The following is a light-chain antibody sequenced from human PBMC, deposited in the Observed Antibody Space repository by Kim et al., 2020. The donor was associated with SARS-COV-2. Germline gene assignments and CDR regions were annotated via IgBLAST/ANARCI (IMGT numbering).Light chain of an antibody. V-gene: IGLV2-11*01. J-gene: IGLJ2*01. CDR3: CSYAGSVV. CDR2: DVT. Sequence: SPGQSVTITCTGTISDVGIYIYVSWYQQHPGKAPKLIIYDVTKRPSGVPDRFSGSKSGNTASLTISGLQAEDEADYYCCSYAGSVVFGGGTQLTVL. CDR1: ISDVGIYIY.